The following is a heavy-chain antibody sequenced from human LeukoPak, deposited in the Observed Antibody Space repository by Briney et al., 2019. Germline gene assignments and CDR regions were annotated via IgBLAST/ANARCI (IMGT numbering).Heavy chain of an antibody. Sequence: GASVKVSCKASGGTFSSYDINWVRQAAGQGLEWMGYMNPNNDNTGYAQKFQGRVTMTRDTSISTAFMELSSLTSEDTAVYYCARGDSVYGGTDYWGQGTLVTVSS. CDR3: ARGDSVYGGTDY. CDR1: GGTFSSYD. D-gene: IGHD4-17*01. CDR2: MNPNNDNT. J-gene: IGHJ4*02. V-gene: IGHV1-8*01.